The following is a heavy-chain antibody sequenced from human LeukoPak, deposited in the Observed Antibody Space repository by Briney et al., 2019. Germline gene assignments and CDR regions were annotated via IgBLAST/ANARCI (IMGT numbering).Heavy chain of an antibody. Sequence: GSLRLSCAASGCTFSSYRMNWVRQAPGNGLEWVSYISRSSTTIYYADSVKGRFTISRDNAKNSLYLEMNSLRDEDTAVYYCARRSEWQVGSVYYYGVDVWGQGTTVTVSS. CDR3: ARRSEWQVGSVYYYGVDV. D-gene: IGHD6-19*01. V-gene: IGHV3-48*02. CDR2: ISRSSTTI. CDR1: GCTFSSYR. J-gene: IGHJ6*02.